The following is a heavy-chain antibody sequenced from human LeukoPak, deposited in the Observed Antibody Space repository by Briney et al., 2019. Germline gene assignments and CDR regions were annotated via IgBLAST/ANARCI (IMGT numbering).Heavy chain of an antibody. CDR2: IPSSSSYR. D-gene: IGHD3-9*01. CDR1: GFTFSSYS. CDR3: ASDRTSISVLDAFDI. J-gene: IGHJ3*02. Sequence: EASLIPCRAASGFTFSSYSMNWVRQAPGKGLELVSSIPSSSSYRYYPDSQRDRSTISEENAKNSLYLQRNSQAAEDAVLYYCASDRTSISVLDAFDIWGQGTMVTVSS. V-gene: IGHV3-21*06.